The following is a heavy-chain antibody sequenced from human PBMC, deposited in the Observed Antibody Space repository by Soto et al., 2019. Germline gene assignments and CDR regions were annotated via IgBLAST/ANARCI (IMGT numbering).Heavy chain of an antibody. CDR3: ARDPYYDFWSGYSNYYFDY. J-gene: IGHJ4*02. D-gene: IGHD3-3*01. Sequence: ASVKVSCKASGYTFTSYGISWVRQAPGQGLEWMGWISAYNGNTNYAQKLQGRVTMTTDTSTSTAYMELGSLRSDDTAVYYCARDPYYDFWSGYSNYYFDYWGQGTLVTVSS. CDR1: GYTFTSYG. V-gene: IGHV1-18*01. CDR2: ISAYNGNT.